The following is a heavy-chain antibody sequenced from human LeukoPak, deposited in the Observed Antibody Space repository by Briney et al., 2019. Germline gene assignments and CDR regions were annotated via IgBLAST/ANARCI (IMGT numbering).Heavy chain of an antibody. CDR2: IYYSGCT. Sequence: SETLSLTCTVSGGSISSYYWSWIRQPPGKGLEWIGYIYYSGCTNYNPSLKSRVTISVDTSKNQFSLKLSSVTAADTAVYYCARGWYMKDYWGQGTLVTVSS. CDR1: GGSISSYY. D-gene: IGHD1-14*01. CDR3: ARGWYMKDY. J-gene: IGHJ4*02. V-gene: IGHV4-59*01.